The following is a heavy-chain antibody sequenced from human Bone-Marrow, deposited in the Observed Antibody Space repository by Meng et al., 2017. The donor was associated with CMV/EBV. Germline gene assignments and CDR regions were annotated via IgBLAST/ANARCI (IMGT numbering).Heavy chain of an antibody. CDR1: GFTFSDYY. V-gene: IGHV3-11*01. CDR3: ARGARRYYDFWSGPGGMDV. D-gene: IGHD3-3*01. J-gene: IGHJ6*02. CDR2: ISSSGSTI. Sequence: GGSLRLSCAASGFTFSDYYMSWIRQAPGKGLEWVSYISSSGSTIYYADSVKGRFTISRDNAKNSLYLQMNSLRAEDTAVYYCARGARRYYDFWSGPGGMDVWGQGTTVTVSS.